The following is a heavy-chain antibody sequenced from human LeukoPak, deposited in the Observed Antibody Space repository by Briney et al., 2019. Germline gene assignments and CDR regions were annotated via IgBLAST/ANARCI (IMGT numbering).Heavy chain of an antibody. CDR3: ARGPYSSGWIFDY. CDR2: INPSGGST. Sequence: ASVKVSRKASGYAFTSYYMHWVRHAPGQRLEWMGIINPSGGSTSYAQKFQGRVTMTRDMSTSTVYMELSSLRSEDTAVYYCARGPYSSGWIFDYWGQGTLVTVSS. J-gene: IGHJ4*02. D-gene: IGHD6-19*01. CDR1: GYAFTSYY. V-gene: IGHV1-46*01.